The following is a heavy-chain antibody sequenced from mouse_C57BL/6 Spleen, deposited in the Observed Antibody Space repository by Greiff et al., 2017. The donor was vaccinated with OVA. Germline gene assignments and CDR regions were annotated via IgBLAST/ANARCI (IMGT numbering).Heavy chain of an antibody. CDR3: ASIPFITTVVATGN. CDR2: IDPEDGET. D-gene: IGHD1-1*01. J-gene: IGHJ2*01. V-gene: IGHV14-2*01. CDR1: GFNIKDYY. Sequence: EVQLKESGAELVKPGASVKLSCTASGFNIKDYYMHWVKQRTEQGLEWIGRIDPEDGETKYAPKFQGKATITADTSSNTAYLQLSSLTSEDTAVYYCASIPFITTVVATGNWGQGTTLTVSS.